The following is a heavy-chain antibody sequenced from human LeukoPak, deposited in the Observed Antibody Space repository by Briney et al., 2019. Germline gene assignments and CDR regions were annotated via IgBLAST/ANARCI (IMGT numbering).Heavy chain of an antibody. J-gene: IGHJ4*02. V-gene: IGHV3-53*01. D-gene: IGHD3-10*01. Sequence: GGSLRLACAASGFTVSRNYMSWVRQAPGKGLEWVSVIYSGGNTYYADFVKGRFTISRDNSKNTLYLQINSLTAEDTAVYYCANLPRGDYWGLGTLVTVSS. CDR3: ANLPRGDY. CDR1: GFTVSRNY. CDR2: IYSGGNT.